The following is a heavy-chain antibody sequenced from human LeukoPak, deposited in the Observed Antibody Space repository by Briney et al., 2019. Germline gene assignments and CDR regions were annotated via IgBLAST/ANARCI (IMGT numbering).Heavy chain of an antibody. CDR3: ARDLPDETIEEAGGWFDP. V-gene: IGHV4-30-4*01. J-gene: IGHJ5*02. CDR1: GGSISSGDYY. D-gene: IGHD3-16*01. CDR2: IYYSGST. Sequence: SETLPLTCTVSGGSISSGDYYWSWIRQPPGKGLEWIGYIYYSGSTYYNPSLKSRVTISVDTSKNQFSLKLSSVTAADTAVYYCARDLPDETIEEAGGWFDPWGQGTLVTVSS.